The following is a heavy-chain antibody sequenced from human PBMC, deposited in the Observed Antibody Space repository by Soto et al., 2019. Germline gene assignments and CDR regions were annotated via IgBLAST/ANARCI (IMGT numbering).Heavy chain of an antibody. CDR2: IKQDGSEK. J-gene: IGHJ4*02. CDR1: GFSFEDYG. V-gene: IGHV3-7*03. CDR3: ARDLRSGSSDY. D-gene: IGHD1-26*01. Sequence: PGGSLRLSCAASGFSFEDYGMHWVRQAPGKGLEWVANIKQDGSEKYYVDSVKGRFTISRDNAKNSLYLQMNSLRAEDTAVYYCARDLRSGSSDYWGQGTLVTVSS.